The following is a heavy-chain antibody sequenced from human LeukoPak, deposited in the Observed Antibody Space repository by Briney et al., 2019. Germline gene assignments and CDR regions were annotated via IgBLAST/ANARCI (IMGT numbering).Heavy chain of an antibody. CDR3: ARAYCSGPTCYSPDY. D-gene: IGHD2-2*02. V-gene: IGHV3-53*05. CDR2: IYSGGTT. J-gene: IGHJ4*02. Sequence: GGSLRLSCAASGFTVSSNYMSWVRQAPGKGLEWVSVIYSGGTTYYADSVKGRFTISRDNSKNTVYLQMNSLGAEDTAVYYCARAYCSGPTCYSPDYWGQGTLVIVSS. CDR1: GFTVSSNY.